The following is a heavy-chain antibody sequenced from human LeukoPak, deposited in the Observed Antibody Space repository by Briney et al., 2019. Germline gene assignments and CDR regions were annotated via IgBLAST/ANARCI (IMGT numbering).Heavy chain of an antibody. CDR1: GGSFSGYY. J-gene: IGHJ2*01. Sequence: SETLSLTCAVYGGSFSGYYWSWIRQPPGKGLEWIGEINHSGSTNYNPSLKSRVTMSVDTSNNRFSLKLSSVTAADTAVYYCAREAVTAYWYFDLWGRGTLVTVSS. D-gene: IGHD3-10*01. CDR2: INHSGST. V-gene: IGHV4-34*01. CDR3: AREAVTAYWYFDL.